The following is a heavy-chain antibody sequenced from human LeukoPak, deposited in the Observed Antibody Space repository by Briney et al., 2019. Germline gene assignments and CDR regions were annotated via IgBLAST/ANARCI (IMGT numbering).Heavy chain of an antibody. CDR3: ARVYPGPPRSYVVVTAVNWFDP. CDR2: ISAYNGNT. D-gene: IGHD2-21*02. V-gene: IGHV1-18*01. Sequence: ASVKVSCKASGYTFTSYGISWVRQAPGQGLEWMGWISAYNGNTNYAQKLQGRVTMTTDISTSTAYMELRSLRSDDTAVYYCARVYPGPPRSYVVVTAVNWFDPWGQGTLVTVSS. J-gene: IGHJ5*02. CDR1: GYTFTSYG.